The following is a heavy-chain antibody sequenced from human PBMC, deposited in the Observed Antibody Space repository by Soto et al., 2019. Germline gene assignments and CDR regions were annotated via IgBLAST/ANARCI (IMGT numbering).Heavy chain of an antibody. J-gene: IGHJ6*02. CDR1: GFTFISYG. CDR3: AKDLGPLRLLNYYFYGLDV. CDR2: IESGGST. D-gene: IGHD2-15*01. V-gene: IGHV3-NL1*01. Sequence: GGSLRLSCAASGFTFISYGMHWVRQAPGMGLEWVAVIESGGSTHYADSVKGRFTISRDIPKNMIYLQLHTLRAEDTAVYYCAKDLGPLRLLNYYFYGLDVWGQGTTVTVSS.